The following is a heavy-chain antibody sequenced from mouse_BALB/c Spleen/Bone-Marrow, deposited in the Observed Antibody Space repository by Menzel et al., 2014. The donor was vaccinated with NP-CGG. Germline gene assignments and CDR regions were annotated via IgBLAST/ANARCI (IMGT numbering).Heavy chain of an antibody. Sequence: QVHLQQSGPGLVAPSQSLSITCTVSGFSLTVYGVNWFRQPPGKGLEWLGMIWGDGITDYNSAFKSRLSISKDDSKSQVFLKMNSLQTDDTAKYYCAREGNYFDYWGQGTTLTVSS. CDR1: GFSLTVYG. CDR2: IWGDGIT. V-gene: IGHV2-6-7*01. J-gene: IGHJ2*01. CDR3: AREGNYFDY.